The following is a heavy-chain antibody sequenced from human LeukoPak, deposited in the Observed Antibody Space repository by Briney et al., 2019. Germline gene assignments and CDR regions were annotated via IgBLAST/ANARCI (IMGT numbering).Heavy chain of an antibody. V-gene: IGHV3-23*01. D-gene: IGHD4-11*01. CDR1: GFTVSSNY. J-gene: IGHJ4*02. Sequence: PGGSLRLSCAASGFTVSSNYMSWVRQAPGKGLEWVSAISGSGGSTYYADSVKGRFTISRDNSKNTLYLQMNSPRAEDTAVYYCASSMTTVTTGGYWGQGTLVTVSS. CDR3: ASSMTTVTTGGY. CDR2: ISGSGGST.